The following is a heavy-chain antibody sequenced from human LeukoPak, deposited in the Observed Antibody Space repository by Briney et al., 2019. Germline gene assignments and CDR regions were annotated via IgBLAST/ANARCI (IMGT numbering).Heavy chain of an antibody. CDR3: ARDRVYCSSTSCYEYFDY. V-gene: IGHV3-33*01. D-gene: IGHD2-2*01. Sequence: GGSLRLSCAASGFTFSSYGMHWVRQAPGKGLEWVAVIWYDGSNKYYADSVKGRFTISRDNSKNTLYLQMNCLRAEDTAVYYCARDRVYCSSTSCYEYFDYWGQGTLVTVSS. J-gene: IGHJ4*02. CDR2: IWYDGSNK. CDR1: GFTFSSYG.